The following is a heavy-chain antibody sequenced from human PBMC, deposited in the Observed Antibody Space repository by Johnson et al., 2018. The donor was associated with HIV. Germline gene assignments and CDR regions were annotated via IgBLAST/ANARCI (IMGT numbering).Heavy chain of an antibody. Sequence: MLLVESGGGVVQPGRSLRLSCAASGFTFSNAWMSWVRQAPGKGLEWVGRIKSKTDGGTTDYAAPVKGRFTISRDDSKNTLYLQMNSLRAEDTAVYYCARDRGGYSYGYDSDAFDIWGQGTMVTVSS. CDR3: ARDRGGYSYGYDSDAFDI. CDR1: GFTFSNAW. D-gene: IGHD5-18*01. J-gene: IGHJ3*02. V-gene: IGHV3-15*01. CDR2: IKSKTDGGTT.